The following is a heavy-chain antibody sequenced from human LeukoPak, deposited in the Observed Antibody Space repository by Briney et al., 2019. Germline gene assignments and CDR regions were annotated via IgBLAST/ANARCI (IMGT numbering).Heavy chain of an antibody. CDR3: ARERGHSSGWYDY. V-gene: IGHV3-66*01. D-gene: IGHD6-19*01. CDR1: GFTVSSNY. CDR2: IYSGGST. Sequence: PGGFLRLSCAASGFTVSSNYMSWVRQAPGKGLEWVSVIYSGGSTYYADSVKGRFIISRDNSKNTLYLQMNSLRAEDTAVYYCARERGHSSGWYDYWGQGTLVTVSS. J-gene: IGHJ4*02.